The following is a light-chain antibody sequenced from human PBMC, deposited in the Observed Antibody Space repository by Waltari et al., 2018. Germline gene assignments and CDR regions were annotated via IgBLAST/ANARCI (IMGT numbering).Light chain of an antibody. CDR1: RSNIGGNI. CDR2: RNN. CDR3: SAWDDSLNGWV. Sequence: QSVLTQPPSTSGTPGQRVTISCSGGRSNIGGNIVNLYQQFPGKAPKFLSYRNNPGPSGGPARLSVSKSGTSASLVISGLLSEDEADYYCSAWDDSLNGWVFGGGTKLTVL. J-gene: IGLJ3*02. V-gene: IGLV1-44*01.